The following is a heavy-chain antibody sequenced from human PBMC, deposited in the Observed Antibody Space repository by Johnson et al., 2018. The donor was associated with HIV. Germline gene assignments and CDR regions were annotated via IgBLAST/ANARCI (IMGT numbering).Heavy chain of an antibody. J-gene: IGHJ3*02. D-gene: IGHD6-13*01. CDR3: ARVEAAAGLAFDI. CDR1: GFAVSSNY. CDR2: IYSGGST. Sequence: VQLVESGGGLVQPGGSLRLSCAASGFAVSSNYMSWVRQAPGKGLEWVSVIYSGGSTYYADSVKGRFTISRDNSKNTLYLQMNSLRAEDTAVDYCARVEAAAGLAFDIWGQGTMVTVSS. V-gene: IGHV3-66*02.